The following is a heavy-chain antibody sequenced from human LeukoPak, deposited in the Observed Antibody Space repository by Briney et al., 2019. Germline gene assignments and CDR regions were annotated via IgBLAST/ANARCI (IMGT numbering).Heavy chain of an antibody. Sequence: PSETLSLTCTVSGGAISSYYWSWIRQPAGKGLEWIGRIYTSGSTNYNPSLKSRVTMSVDSYKNQFSLKLSSVTAADTAVYYCATGPRLDSSSPYIDYWGQGTLVTVSS. CDR1: GGAISSYY. CDR3: ATGPRLDSSSPYIDY. CDR2: IYTSGST. V-gene: IGHV4-4*07. D-gene: IGHD6-6*01. J-gene: IGHJ4*02.